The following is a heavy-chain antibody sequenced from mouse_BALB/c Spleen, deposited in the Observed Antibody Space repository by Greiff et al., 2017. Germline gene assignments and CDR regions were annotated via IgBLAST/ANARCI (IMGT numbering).Heavy chain of an antibody. Sequence: VQLQQSGAELVRPGASVTLSCKASGYTFTDYEMHWVKQTPVHGLEWIGAIDPETGGTAYNQKFKGKATLTADKSSSTAYMELRSLTSEDSAVYYCTRRQYYGYVPYWGQGTLVTVSA. CDR3: TRRQYYGYVPY. V-gene: IGHV1-15*01. D-gene: IGHD1-2*01. J-gene: IGHJ3*01. CDR2: IDPETGGT. CDR1: GYTFTDYE.